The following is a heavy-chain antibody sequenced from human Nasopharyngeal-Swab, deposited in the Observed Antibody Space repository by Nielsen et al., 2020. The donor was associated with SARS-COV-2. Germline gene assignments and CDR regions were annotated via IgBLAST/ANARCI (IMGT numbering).Heavy chain of an antibody. V-gene: IGHV1-69*13. CDR1: GGTFSSYA. Sequence: SVKVSCKASGGTFSSYAISWVRQAPGQGLEWMGGIIPIFGTANYAQKFQGRVTITADESTSTAYMELSSLRSEDTAVYYCARGRGLRFLSPHWFDPWGQGTLVTASS. CDR3: ARGRGLRFLSPHWFDP. D-gene: IGHD3-3*01. J-gene: IGHJ5*02. CDR2: IIPIFGTA.